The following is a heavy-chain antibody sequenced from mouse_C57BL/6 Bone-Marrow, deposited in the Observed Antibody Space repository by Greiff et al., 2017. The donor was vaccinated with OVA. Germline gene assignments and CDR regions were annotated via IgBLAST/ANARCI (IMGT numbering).Heavy chain of an antibody. CDR1: GYTFTEYT. CDR2: FYPGSGSI. J-gene: IGHJ4*01. V-gene: IGHV1-62-2*01. CDR3: ARHEVGTAQATNDAMDY. Sequence: QVQLKESGAELVKPGASVKLSCKASGYTFTEYTIHWVKQRSGQGLEWIGWFYPGSGSIKYNEKFKDKATLTADKSSSTVYMELSRLTSEDSAVYFCARHEVGTAQATNDAMDYWGQGTSVTVSS. D-gene: IGHD3-2*02.